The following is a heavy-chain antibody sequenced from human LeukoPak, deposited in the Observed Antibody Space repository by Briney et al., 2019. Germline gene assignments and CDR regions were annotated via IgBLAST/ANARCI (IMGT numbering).Heavy chain of an antibody. CDR2: INHSGST. J-gene: IGHJ4*02. Sequence: ETLSLTCAVYGGSFSGYYWSWIRQPPGKGLEWIGEINHSGSTNYNPSLKSRVTISVDTSKNQFSLKLSSVTAADTAVYYCARVPGWYNDYWGQGTLVTVSS. CDR1: GGSFSGYY. D-gene: IGHD6-19*01. V-gene: IGHV4-34*01. CDR3: ARVPGWYNDY.